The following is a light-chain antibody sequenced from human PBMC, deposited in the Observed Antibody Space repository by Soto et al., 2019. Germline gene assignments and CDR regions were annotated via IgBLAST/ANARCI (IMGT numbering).Light chain of an antibody. CDR3: QQRSNWLP. CDR2: DAS. J-gene: IGKJ4*01. Sequence: EIVLTQSPATLSLSPGERATLSCRASLSVSNFLAWYQQKPGQAPRLLIYDASNRATGIPARFSGSGSGTDFPRTISSLEPEGFAVYYCQQRSNWLPFGGGTKVEIK. CDR1: LSVSNF. V-gene: IGKV3-11*01.